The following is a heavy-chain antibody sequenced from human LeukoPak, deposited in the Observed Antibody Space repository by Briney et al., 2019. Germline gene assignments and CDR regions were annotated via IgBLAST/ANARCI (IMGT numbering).Heavy chain of an antibody. V-gene: IGHV3-33*06. CDR3: AKDRDRVAAAGLFDY. J-gene: IGHJ4*02. Sequence: PGRSLRLSCAASGFTFSSYGMHWVRQAPGKGLEWVAVIWYDGSNKYYADSVKGRFTIPRDNSKNTLYLQMNSLRAEDTAVYYCAKDRDRVAAAGLFDYWGQGTLVTVSS. CDR1: GFTFSSYG. D-gene: IGHD6-13*01. CDR2: IWYDGSNK.